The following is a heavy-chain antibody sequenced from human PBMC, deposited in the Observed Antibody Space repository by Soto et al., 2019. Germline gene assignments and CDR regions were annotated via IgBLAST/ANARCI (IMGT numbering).Heavy chain of an antibody. V-gene: IGHV1-69*06. CDR2: IIPIFGTA. CDR3: ASSGPSGGYFDY. Sequence: SVKFSCTASGGTLSSYAISWVLQAPGQGLEWMGGIIPIFGTANYAQKFQGRVTITADKSTSTAYMELSSLRSEDTAVYYCASSGPSGGYFDYWGQGTLVTVSS. J-gene: IGHJ4*02. CDR1: GGTLSSYA. D-gene: IGHD1-26*01.